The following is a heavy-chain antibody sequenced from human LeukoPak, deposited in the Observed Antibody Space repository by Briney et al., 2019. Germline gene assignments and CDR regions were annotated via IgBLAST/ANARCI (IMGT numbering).Heavy chain of an antibody. V-gene: IGHV3-33*03. D-gene: IGHD3-22*01. CDR1: GFTFSSYG. CDR2: IWYDGSNK. CDR3: AKEVTPESSGFDAFDI. Sequence: PGGSLRLSCAASGFTFSSYGMHWVRQAPGKGLEWVAVIWYDGSNKYYADSVKGRFTISRDDATNSLYLQMNSLRAEDTAVYYCAKEVTPESSGFDAFDIWGQGTMVTISS. J-gene: IGHJ3*02.